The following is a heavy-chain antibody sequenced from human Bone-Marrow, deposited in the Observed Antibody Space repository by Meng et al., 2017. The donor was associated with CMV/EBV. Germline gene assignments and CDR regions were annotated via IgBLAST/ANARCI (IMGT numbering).Heavy chain of an antibody. CDR2: ISSSSSYI. CDR1: GFTFSSYS. D-gene: IGHD3-10*01. Sequence: GESLKISCAASGFTFSSYSMNWVRQAPGKGLEWVSSISSSSSYIYYADSVKGRFTISRDNSKNTLYLQMNSLRAEDTAVYYCARDEMVRGVMGYGMDVWGQGTTVTVYS. J-gene: IGHJ6*01. V-gene: IGHV3-21*04. CDR3: ARDEMVRGVMGYGMDV.